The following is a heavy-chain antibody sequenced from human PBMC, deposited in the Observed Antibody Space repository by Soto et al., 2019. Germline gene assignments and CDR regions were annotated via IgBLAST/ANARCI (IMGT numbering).Heavy chain of an antibody. CDR2: ISDSGDRT. CDR1: GFTLSMSA. Sequence: EVQLMESRGGLVQPGGSLRLSCAGSGFTLSMSAVSWVRQAPEKGLEWVSYISDSGDRTYYADSVKGRFTISRDRSKNTVSLQMNTLRAEDTALYYCAKDRGIIVKAGDAFDVWGQGTMVTVSS. CDR3: AKDRGIIVKAGDAFDV. J-gene: IGHJ3*01. D-gene: IGHD3-16*02. V-gene: IGHV3-23*01.